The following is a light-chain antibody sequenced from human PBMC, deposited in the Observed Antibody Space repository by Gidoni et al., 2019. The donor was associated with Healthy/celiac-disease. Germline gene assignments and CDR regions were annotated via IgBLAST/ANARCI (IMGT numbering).Light chain of an antibody. CDR2: GAS. CDR1: QSGSSSY. CDR3: QQYGSSPPIT. V-gene: IGKV3-20*01. Sequence: EIVLTQSPGTLSLSPGERATLSCRASQSGSSSYLAWYQQKPGQAPRLLIYGASSRATGIPDRFSGSGSGKDFTLTISRLEPEDFAVYYCQQYGSSPPITFXQXTRLEIK. J-gene: IGKJ5*01.